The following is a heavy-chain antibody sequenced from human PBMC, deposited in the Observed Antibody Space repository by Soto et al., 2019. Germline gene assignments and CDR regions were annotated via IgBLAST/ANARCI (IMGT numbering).Heavy chain of an antibody. Sequence: QVQLVESGGGVVLPGRSLRLSCAASGFPFSSYAMHWVRQAPGKGLEWVAFIWHDGSNKYYADSVKGRFTISRDNSKNPLYLQMISLRAEDTAVYYCVRDYYGSGTRPSFDYWGQGILVTVSS. CDR1: GFPFSSYA. V-gene: IGHV3-33*01. J-gene: IGHJ4*02. CDR2: IWHDGSNK. D-gene: IGHD3-10*01. CDR3: VRDYYGSGTRPSFDY.